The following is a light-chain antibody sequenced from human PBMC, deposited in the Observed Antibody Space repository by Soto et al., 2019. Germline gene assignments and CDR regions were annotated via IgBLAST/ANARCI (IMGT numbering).Light chain of an antibody. CDR2: DVS. Sequence: QSVLTQPASVSGSPGQSITISCTGTSSDVGGYNYVSWYQQHPGKAPQLLIYDVSNRPSGVSNRFSASKSGNTASLTISGLQAEDEADYYCSSYTTSRTVVFGGGTKLTVL. J-gene: IGLJ2*01. V-gene: IGLV2-14*03. CDR3: SSYTTSRTVV. CDR1: SSDVGGYNY.